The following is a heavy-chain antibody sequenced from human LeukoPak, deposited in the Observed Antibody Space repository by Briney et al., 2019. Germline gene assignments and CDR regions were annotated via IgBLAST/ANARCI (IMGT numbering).Heavy chain of an antibody. CDR1: GFTFSSYA. Sequence: GGSLRLSCAASGFTFSSYAMHWVRQAPGKGLEWVAVISYDGSNKYYADSVKGRFTISRDNSKNTLYLQMNSLRTEDTAVYYCAKLGYNEWELPDFDYWGQGTLVTVSS. J-gene: IGHJ4*02. D-gene: IGHD1-26*01. V-gene: IGHV3-30-3*02. CDR3: AKLGYNEWELPDFDY. CDR2: ISYDGSNK.